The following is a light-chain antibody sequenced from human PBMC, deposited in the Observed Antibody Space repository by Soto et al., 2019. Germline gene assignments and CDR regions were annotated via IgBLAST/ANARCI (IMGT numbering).Light chain of an antibody. CDR1: LSLLGTNGSNY. CDR2: LGS. CDR3: MQGLTSPLT. Sequence: IVLTQSPLSLPVTPGEPASISCRSSLSLLGTNGSNYLAWYLQKPGQSPQVLIYLGSNRASGVPDRFSGSGSGTDFTLQISRVEAEDVGFYYCMQGLTSPLTFGGGTKVDIK. J-gene: IGKJ4*01. V-gene: IGKV2-28*01.